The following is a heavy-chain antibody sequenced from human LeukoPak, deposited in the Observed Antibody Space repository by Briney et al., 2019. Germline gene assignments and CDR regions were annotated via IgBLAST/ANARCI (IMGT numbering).Heavy chain of an antibody. CDR2: IYYSGST. CDR1: GGSISSSSYY. D-gene: IGHD3-10*01. J-gene: IGHJ4*02. CDR3: ARVGTYGSGSYLSWLDY. V-gene: IGHV4-39*07. Sequence: SETLSLTCTVSGGSISSSSYYWGWIRQPPGKGLEWIGCIYYSGSTYYNPSLKSRVTISVDTSKNQFSLKLSSVTAADTAVYYCARVGTYGSGSYLSWLDYWGQGTLVTVSS.